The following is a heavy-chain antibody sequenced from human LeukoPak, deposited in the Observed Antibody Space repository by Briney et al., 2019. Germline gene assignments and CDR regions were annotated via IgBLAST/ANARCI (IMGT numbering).Heavy chain of an antibody. Sequence: PGGSLRLSCAASGFAVSSNYMNWVRQAPGKGLEWLSVFYSGGSTDYADSVKGRFTISRDNSKNTLYLQMNSLRAEDTAVYYCARRGRGYYFDYWGQETLVTVSS. CDR2: FYSGGST. V-gene: IGHV3-66*02. CDR3: ARRGRGYYFDY. D-gene: IGHD3-10*01. CDR1: GFAVSSNY. J-gene: IGHJ4*02.